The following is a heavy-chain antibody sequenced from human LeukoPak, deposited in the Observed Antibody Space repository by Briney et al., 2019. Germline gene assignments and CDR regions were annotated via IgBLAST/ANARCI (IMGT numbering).Heavy chain of an antibody. CDR3: ARELEKITMVRGVIVGAPTRYYGMDV. D-gene: IGHD3-10*01. V-gene: IGHV3-48*04. CDR1: GFTFSSYS. J-gene: IGHJ6*02. Sequence: GGSLRLSCAASGFTFSSYSMNWVRQAPGKGLEWVSYISSSSSTIYYADSVKGRFTISRDNAKNSLYLQMNSLRAEDAAVYYCARELEKITMVRGVIVGAPTRYYGMDVWGQGTTVTVSS. CDR2: ISSSSSTI.